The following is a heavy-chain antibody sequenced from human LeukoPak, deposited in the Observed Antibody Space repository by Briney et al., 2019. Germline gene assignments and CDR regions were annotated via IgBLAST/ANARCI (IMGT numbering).Heavy chain of an antibody. CDR2: ISNSSSYI. CDR1: GFTFSSYS. J-gene: IGHJ4*02. V-gene: IGHV3-21*01. CDR3: ATLHTLDFDY. D-gene: IGHD5-18*01. Sequence: PGGSLRLSCAASGFTFSSYSMNLVRQAPGKGLEWVSSISNSSSYIYYADSVKGRFTISRDNAKNSLYLQMNSLRAEDTAVYYCATLHTLDFDYWGQGTLVTVSS.